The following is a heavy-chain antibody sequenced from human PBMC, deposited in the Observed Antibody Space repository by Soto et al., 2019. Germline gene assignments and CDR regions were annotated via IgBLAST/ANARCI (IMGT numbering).Heavy chain of an antibody. D-gene: IGHD3-3*01. J-gene: IGHJ6*02. CDR1: GYTFTNYY. Sequence: APVKVSCKASGYTFTNYYMHLVRQAPGQRLEGKRKINTSGGSTSYAQNFQGRVTMTRDTSTSTVYMVLSSLRSEDTVVYYCARDRKRGTYYDFWSGSPDYGMDVWGQGTTVTVSS. V-gene: IGHV1-46*01. CDR3: ARDRKRGTYYDFWSGSPDYGMDV. CDR2: INTSGGST.